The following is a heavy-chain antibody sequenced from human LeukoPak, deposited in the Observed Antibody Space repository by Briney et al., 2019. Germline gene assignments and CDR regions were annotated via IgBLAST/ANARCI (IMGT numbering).Heavy chain of an antibody. CDR2: IIPIFGTA. D-gene: IGHD3-22*01. Sequence: ASVTVSCKASGGTFSSYAISWVRQAPGQGLEWMGGIIPIFGTANYAQKFQGRVTITADESTSTAYMELSSLRSEDTAVYYCARDRGTYYYDSSGYDYWGQGTLVTVSS. CDR3: ARDRGTYYYDSSGYDY. CDR1: GGTFSSYA. V-gene: IGHV1-69*13. J-gene: IGHJ4*02.